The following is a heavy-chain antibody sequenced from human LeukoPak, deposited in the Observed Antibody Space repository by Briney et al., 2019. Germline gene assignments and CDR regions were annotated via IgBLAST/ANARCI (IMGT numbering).Heavy chain of an antibody. V-gene: IGHV4-39*07. CDR1: GDSISSSSYY. CDR3: ARDFSSQKHAFDI. CDR2: IYYSGST. Sequence: PSETLSLTCTVSGDSISSSSYYWGWIRQPPGKGLEWIGSIYYSGSTYYNPSLKSRVTISVDTSKNQFSLKLSSVTAADTAVYYCARDFSSQKHAFDIWGQGTMVTVSS. D-gene: IGHD3-3*01. J-gene: IGHJ3*02.